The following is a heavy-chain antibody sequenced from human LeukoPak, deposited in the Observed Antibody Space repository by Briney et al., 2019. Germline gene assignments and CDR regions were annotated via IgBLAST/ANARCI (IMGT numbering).Heavy chain of an antibody. J-gene: IGHJ5*02. CDR2: ISYDGSNK. Sequence: PGGSLRLSCAASGFTFSSYAMHWVRQAPGKGLEWVAVISYDGSNKYNADSVKGRFTISRDNSKNTLYLQMNSLRAEDTAVYYCARVSAPYYDFWSGFFDPWGQGTLVTVSS. CDR3: ARVSAPYYDFWSGFFDP. D-gene: IGHD3-3*01. V-gene: IGHV3-30-3*01. CDR1: GFTFSSYA.